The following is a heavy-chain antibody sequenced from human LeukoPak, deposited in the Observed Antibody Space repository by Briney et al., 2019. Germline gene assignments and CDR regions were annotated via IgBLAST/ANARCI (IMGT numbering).Heavy chain of an antibody. V-gene: IGHV1-18*01. CDR3: ARSLRGDYCGSGRGATA. D-gene: IGHD3-10*01. Sequence: ASVKVSCKASGYTFTSNGISWVRQAPGQGLEWVGWIRLSNYNTKYAQKLQGRATMTTDTSTRRVYMRLRSLRSDDPAVYYCARSLRGDYCGSGRGATAWGQGTLVTVSS. CDR1: GYTFTSNG. J-gene: IGHJ4*02. CDR2: IRLSNYNT.